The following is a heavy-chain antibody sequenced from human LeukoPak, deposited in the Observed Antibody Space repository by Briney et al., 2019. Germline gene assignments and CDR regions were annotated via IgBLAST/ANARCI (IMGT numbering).Heavy chain of an antibody. D-gene: IGHD3/OR15-3a*01. CDR1: GFTFSSSA. V-gene: IGHV3-48*01. J-gene: IGHJ6*02. Sequence: GGSLRLSCAASGFTFSSSAMSWVRQAPGKGLEWVSYISSSSSTIYYADSVKGRFTISRDNAKNSLYLQMNSLRAEDTAVHYCARAKRETSTRPWTSGMDVWGQGTTVTVSS. CDR2: ISSSSSTI. CDR3: ARAKRETSTRPWTSGMDV.